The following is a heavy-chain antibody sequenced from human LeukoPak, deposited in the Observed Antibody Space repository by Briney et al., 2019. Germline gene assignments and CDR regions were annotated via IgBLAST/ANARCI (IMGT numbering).Heavy chain of an antibody. CDR3: VAYDPAYSGRGNWFDP. V-gene: IGHV4-59*01. J-gene: IGHJ5*02. Sequence: SETLSLTCTVSGGSISSYYWSWIRQPPGKGLEWIGYIYYSGSTNYNPSLKSRVTISVDTSKNQFSLKLSSVTAADTAVYYCVAYDPAYSGRGNWFDPWGQGTLVTVSS. CDR1: GGSISSYY. CDR2: IYYSGST. D-gene: IGHD4-11*01.